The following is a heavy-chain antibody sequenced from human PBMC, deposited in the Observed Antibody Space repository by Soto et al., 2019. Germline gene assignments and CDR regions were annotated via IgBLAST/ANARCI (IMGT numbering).Heavy chain of an antibody. D-gene: IGHD6-19*01. CDR2: ISAYNGNT. J-gene: IGHJ4*02. CDR1: GYTFTSYG. V-gene: IGHV1-18*01. CDR3: ARDNIGESGWYYFDY. Sequence: ASVKVSCKASGYTFTSYGISWVRQAPGQGLEWMGWISAYNGNTNYAQKLQGRVTMTTDTSTSTAYMELRSLRSDDTAVYYCARDNIGESGWYYFDYWGQGTLVTVSS.